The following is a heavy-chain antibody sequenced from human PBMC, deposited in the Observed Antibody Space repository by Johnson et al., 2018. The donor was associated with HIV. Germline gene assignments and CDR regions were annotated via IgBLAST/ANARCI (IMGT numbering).Heavy chain of an antibody. Sequence: QVQLVESGGGVVQPGGSLRLSCAASGFTFSTYGMHWVRQAPGKGLEWVALIRYDTSKKYYADSVKGRFTISRDDSKNTLYLQMNSLKTEDSAVYYCTRDRRVSREGYCSGGSCYPYIAYIDAFDIWGQGTMVTVSS. J-gene: IGHJ3*02. D-gene: IGHD2-15*01. CDR3: TRDRRVSREGYCSGGSCYPYIAYIDAFDI. CDR1: GFTFSTYG. V-gene: IGHV3-30*02. CDR2: IRYDTSKK.